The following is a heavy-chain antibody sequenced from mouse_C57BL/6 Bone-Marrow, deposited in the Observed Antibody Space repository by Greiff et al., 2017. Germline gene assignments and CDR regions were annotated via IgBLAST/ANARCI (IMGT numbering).Heavy chain of an antibody. CDR1: GYTFTSYW. CDR3: ANMFFAY. Sequence: QVQLQQPGAELVKPGASVKLSCKASGYTFTSYWMQWVKQRPGQGLEWIGEIDPSDSYTNYNQKFKGKATLTVDTSSSTAYMQLSSLTSEDSAVYYCANMFFAYWGQGTLVTVSA. CDR2: IDPSDSYT. V-gene: IGHV1-50*01. J-gene: IGHJ3*01.